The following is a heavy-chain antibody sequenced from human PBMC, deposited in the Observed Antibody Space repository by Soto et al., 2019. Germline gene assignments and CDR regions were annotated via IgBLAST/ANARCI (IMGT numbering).Heavy chain of an antibody. CDR1: GYTFTSYY. J-gene: IGHJ3*02. Sequence: ASVKVSCKASGYTFTSYYMHWVRQAPGQGLEWMGIINPSGGSTSYAQKFQGRVTMTRDTSTSTVYMELSSLRSEDTAVYYCARVGGDIVVVPALDAFDIWGQGTMVTVSS. V-gene: IGHV1-46*03. CDR3: ARVGGDIVVVPALDAFDI. D-gene: IGHD2-2*01. CDR2: INPSGGST.